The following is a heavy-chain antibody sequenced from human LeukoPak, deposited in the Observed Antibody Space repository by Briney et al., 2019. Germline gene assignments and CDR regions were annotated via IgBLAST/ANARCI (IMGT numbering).Heavy chain of an antibody. CDR2: IIPIFGTA. J-gene: IGHJ6*03. CDR3: ARGWGYMGYYYYYMDV. V-gene: IGHV1-69*13. Sequence: ASVKVSCKASGGTFSSYAISWVRQAPGQGLEWMGGIIPIFGTANYAQKFQGRVTITADESTSTAYMELSSLRSEDTAVYYCARGWGYMGYYYYYMDVWGKGTTVTVSS. D-gene: IGHD5-18*01. CDR1: GGTFSSYA.